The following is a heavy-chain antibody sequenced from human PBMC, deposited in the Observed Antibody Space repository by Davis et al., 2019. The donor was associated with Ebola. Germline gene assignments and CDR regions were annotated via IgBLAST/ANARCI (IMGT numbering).Heavy chain of an antibody. CDR2: IKQDGSEK. Sequence: GESLKISCAASGFTFNMYWMTWVRQAPGKGLEWVASIKQDGSEKHYVDSVKGRFTISRDNTKNSLYLQMNSLRAEDTGVYYCAGGQWVLPEDYWGQGTLVTVSS. D-gene: IGHD6-19*01. CDR3: AGGQWVLPEDY. CDR1: GFTFNMYW. J-gene: IGHJ4*02. V-gene: IGHV3-7*01.